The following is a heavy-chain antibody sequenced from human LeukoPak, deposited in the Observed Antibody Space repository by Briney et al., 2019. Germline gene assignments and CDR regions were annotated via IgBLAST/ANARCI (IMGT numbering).Heavy chain of an antibody. J-gene: IGHJ3*02. CDR2: INPNSGGT. Sequence: GASVKVSCKASGYTFTGYYMHWVRQAPGQGLEWMGWINPNSGGTNYAQKFQGRVTMTRDTSISTAYMELSRLRSDDTAVYYCARPATTVTNDAFDIWGQGTMVTVSS. CDR1: GYTFTGYY. V-gene: IGHV1-2*02. D-gene: IGHD4-17*01. CDR3: ARPATTVTNDAFDI.